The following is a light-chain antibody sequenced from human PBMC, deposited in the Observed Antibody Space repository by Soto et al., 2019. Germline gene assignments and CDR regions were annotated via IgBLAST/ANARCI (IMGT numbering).Light chain of an antibody. CDR2: AAS. V-gene: IGKV1-9*01. J-gene: IGKJ5*01. CDR3: QQFKSYPIT. CDR1: QGISSD. Sequence: IQMTQSPSTLSASVGDRVTITCRASQGISSDLAWYQQNPGKAPKLLIYAASTLQNGVPSTFSGSGSGTEFTLTISSLQPEDFGTYYCQQFKSYPITFGQGTRLEIK.